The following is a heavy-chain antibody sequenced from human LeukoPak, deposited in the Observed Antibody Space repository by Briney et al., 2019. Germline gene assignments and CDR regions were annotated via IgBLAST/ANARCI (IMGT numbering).Heavy chain of an antibody. Sequence: PGGSLRLSCAASGFTFSDYYMSWIRQAPGKGLEWVSYISSSGSTIYYADSVKGRFTISRDNAKNSLYLQMNSLRAEDTVVYYCARVPLTGDYYYYGMDVWGQGTTVTVSS. CDR3: ARVPLTGDYYYYGMDV. CDR2: ISSSGSTI. V-gene: IGHV3-11*01. D-gene: IGHD1-20*01. CDR1: GFTFSDYY. J-gene: IGHJ6*02.